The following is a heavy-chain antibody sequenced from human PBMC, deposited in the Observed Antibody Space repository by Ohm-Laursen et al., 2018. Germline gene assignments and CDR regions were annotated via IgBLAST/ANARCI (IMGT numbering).Heavy chain of an antibody. V-gene: IGHV1-2*02. Sequence: GSSVKVSCKASGYTFTGYYMHWVRQAPGQGLEWTGWINPNSGGTKYTQNFQGRVTMTRDTSISTAYMELSRLSSDDTAVYYCARDWSAGILDYWGQGTLVTVSS. CDR2: INPNSGGT. CDR1: GYTFTGYY. CDR3: ARDWSAGILDY. D-gene: IGHD6-13*01. J-gene: IGHJ4*02.